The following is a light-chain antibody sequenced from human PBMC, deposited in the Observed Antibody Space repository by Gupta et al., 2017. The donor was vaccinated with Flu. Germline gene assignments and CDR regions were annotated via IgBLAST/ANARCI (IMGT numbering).Light chain of an antibody. J-gene: IGKJ1*01. CDR2: GTS. V-gene: IGKV3-20*01. Sequence: YGTSTRAAGISDRFSGSGSETDFALTISRLEPEDFAMYYCQQYAASPRTFGQGTKVEIK. CDR3: QQYAASPRT.